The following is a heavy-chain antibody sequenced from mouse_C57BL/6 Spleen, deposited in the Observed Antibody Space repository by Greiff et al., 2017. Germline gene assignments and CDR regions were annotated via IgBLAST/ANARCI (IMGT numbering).Heavy chain of an antibody. CDR1: GFTFSDYG. J-gene: IGHJ3*01. CDR3: ERPVSTMVTTSLAY. V-gene: IGHV5-17*01. CDR2: ISSGSSTI. D-gene: IGHD2-2*01. Sequence: EVQLVESGGGLVKPGGSLKLSCAASGFTFSDYGMHWVRQAPEKGLEWVAYISSGSSTIYYADPVKGRFTISRDNAKNTLFLQMTSLRSEDTAMXYCERPVSTMVTTSLAYWGQGTLVTVSA.